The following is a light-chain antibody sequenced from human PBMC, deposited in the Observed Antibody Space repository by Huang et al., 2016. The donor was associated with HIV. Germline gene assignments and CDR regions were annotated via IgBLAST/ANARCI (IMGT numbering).Light chain of an antibody. CDR2: DRS. J-gene: IGKJ1*01. CDR1: QSVGSY. CDR3: HQRTNWWWT. V-gene: IGKV3-11*01. Sequence: EIVLTQSPATLSLSPRERATLSCRASQSVGSYLAWYQQKPGQAPRLLIYDRSHRATGIPARVRGSGSGTDFALTSSSLEPEDFAVYYCHQRTNWWWTFGQGTKVEVK.